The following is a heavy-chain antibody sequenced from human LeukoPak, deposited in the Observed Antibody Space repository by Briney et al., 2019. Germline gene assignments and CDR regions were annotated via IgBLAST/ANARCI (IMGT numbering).Heavy chain of an antibody. CDR3: AKDRRGGLDSSGD. Sequence: GGSLRLSCAASGFTFSSYEMNWVRQAPGKGLEWVSAITGSGRSTNYADSVMGRFTISRDNSKNTLFLQMNSLRVEDTAVYYCAKDRRGGLDSSGDWGQGTLVTVSS. V-gene: IGHV3-23*01. J-gene: IGHJ4*02. CDR1: GFTFSSYE. CDR2: ITGSGRST. D-gene: IGHD3-22*01.